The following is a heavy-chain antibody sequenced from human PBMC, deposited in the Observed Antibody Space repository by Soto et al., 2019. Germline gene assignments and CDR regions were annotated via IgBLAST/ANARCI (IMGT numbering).Heavy chain of an antibody. CDR1: QLTFNIDA. V-gene: IGHV3-23*01. CDR2: MSGSGASI. Sequence: EVQLLESGGGLVQSGESLTLSCVASQLTFNIDAMTWVRQAPGKGLELVSSMSGSGASIYYADSVKGRYTISRDKFKKTLYLQMNSLRAEDTAVYWCARDNWNGAYSGLDVWGQGTTVTVS. CDR3: ARDNWNGAYSGLDV. J-gene: IGHJ6*02. D-gene: IGHD1-20*01.